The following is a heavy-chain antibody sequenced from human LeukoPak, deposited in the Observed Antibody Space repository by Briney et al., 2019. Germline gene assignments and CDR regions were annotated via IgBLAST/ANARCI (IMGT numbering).Heavy chain of an antibody. CDR2: IYSGGST. Sequence: GGSLRLSCAASGFTVSSNYMSWVRQAPGKGLEWVSVIYSGGSTYYADSVKGRFTISRDNSKNTLYLQMNSLRAEDTAVYYCARARRERELLSNSYFFDYWGQGTLVTVSS. J-gene: IGHJ4*02. V-gene: IGHV3-53*01. D-gene: IGHD1-26*01. CDR3: ARARRERELLSNSYFFDY. CDR1: GFTVSSNY.